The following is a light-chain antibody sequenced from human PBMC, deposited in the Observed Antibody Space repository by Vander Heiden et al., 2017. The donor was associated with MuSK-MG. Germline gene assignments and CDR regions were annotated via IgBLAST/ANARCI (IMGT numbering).Light chain of an antibody. Sequence: QPALTQPASLSGSPGQSITISCSGTRHDVGQYELASMYQQHPGQAPKLIIYEVTEGPSGVSNRFSGSKSANTASLTISGLQAEDEADYFCFSYTGRGTRLFGGGTKVTVL. J-gene: IGLJ2*01. V-gene: IGLV2-23*02. CDR2: EVT. CDR3: FSYTGRGTRL. CDR1: RHDVGQYEL.